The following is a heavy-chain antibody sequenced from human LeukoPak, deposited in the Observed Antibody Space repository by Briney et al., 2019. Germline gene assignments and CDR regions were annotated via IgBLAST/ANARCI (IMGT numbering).Heavy chain of an antibody. CDR3: ARDSHYYDYVWGSYRRAESAFQH. CDR1: GYSISSGYY. V-gene: IGHV4-38-2*02. Sequence: SETLSLTCTVSGYSISSGYYWGWIRQPPGKGLEWIGSIYHSGSTYYNPSLKSRVTISVDTSKNQFSLKLSSVTAADTAVYYCARDSHYYDYVWGSYRRAESAFQHWGQGTLVTVSS. D-gene: IGHD3-16*02. CDR2: IYHSGST. J-gene: IGHJ1*01.